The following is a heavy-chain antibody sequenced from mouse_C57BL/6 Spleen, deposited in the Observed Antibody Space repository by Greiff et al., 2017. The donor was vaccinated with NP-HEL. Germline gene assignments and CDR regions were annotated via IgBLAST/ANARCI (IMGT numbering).Heavy chain of an antibody. Sequence: DVKLQESGPGMVKPSQSLSLTCTVTGYSFTSGYDWHWIRHFPGNKLEWMGYISYSGSTNYNPSLKSRISITHDTSKNQFFLKLNSVTTEDTATDYCARADYGSSAYYDMDYWGQGTSVTVSS. D-gene: IGHD1-1*01. V-gene: IGHV3-1*01. J-gene: IGHJ4*01. CDR3: ARADYGSSAYYDMDY. CDR1: GYSFTSGYD. CDR2: ISYSGST.